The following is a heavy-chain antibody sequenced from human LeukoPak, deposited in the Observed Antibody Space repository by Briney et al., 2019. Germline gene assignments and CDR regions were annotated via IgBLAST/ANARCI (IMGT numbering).Heavy chain of an antibody. J-gene: IGHJ4*02. CDR3: SRGRYLYYVWGSYRSPSTSDY. V-gene: IGHV1-18*01. Sequence: ASVKVSCKASGYTFTSYGISWVRQAPGQGLEWMGWISAYNGNTNYAQKFQGRVTMTTDTSTSTAYMELRSLRADDTAVYDCSRGRYLYYVWGSYRSPSTSDYWGQGTLVTVSS. CDR2: ISAYNGNT. CDR1: GYTFTSYG. D-gene: IGHD3-16*02.